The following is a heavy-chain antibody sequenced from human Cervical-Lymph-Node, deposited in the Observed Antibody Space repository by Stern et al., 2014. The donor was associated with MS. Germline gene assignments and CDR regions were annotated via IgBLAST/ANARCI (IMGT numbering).Heavy chain of an antibody. Sequence: LMQSGGGVVQPGRSLRLSCEVSGFTFSHYGMHWVRQAPGKGLEWVAGISDDGRNKYYADSVKGRFTSSRDNSKNTLYLQMNSLRAEDTAVYYCAKDRGYCSGGSCYSPFYGMDVWGQGTTVTVSS. CDR3: AKDRGYCSGGSCYSPFYGMDV. D-gene: IGHD2-15*01. J-gene: IGHJ6*02. CDR1: GFTFSHYG. V-gene: IGHV3-30*18. CDR2: ISDDGRNK.